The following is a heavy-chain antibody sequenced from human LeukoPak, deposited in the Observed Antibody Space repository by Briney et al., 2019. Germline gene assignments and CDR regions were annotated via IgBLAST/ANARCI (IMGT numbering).Heavy chain of an antibody. J-gene: IGHJ4*02. CDR2: ISSSSSTI. D-gene: IGHD3-3*01. CDR1: GFTFSSYS. CDR3: AKHSWWSGYFYFLPFDY. Sequence: GGSLRLSCAASGFTFSSYSMNWVRQAPGKGLEWVSYISSSSSTIYYADSVKGRFTISRDNAKNSLYLQMNSLRAEDTAVYYCAKHSWWSGYFYFLPFDYWGQGTLVTVSS. V-gene: IGHV3-48*01.